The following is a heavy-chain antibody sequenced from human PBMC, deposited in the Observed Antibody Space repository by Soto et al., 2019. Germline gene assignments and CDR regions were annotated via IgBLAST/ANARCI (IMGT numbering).Heavy chain of an antibody. CDR1: GFTFSSHG. CDR3: AKEWVYDSSGWSFDY. V-gene: IGHV3-30*18. J-gene: IGHJ4*02. D-gene: IGHD3-22*01. Sequence: QVQLVESGGGVVQPGRSLRLSCAASGFTFSSHGMHWVRQAPGKGLEWVAVISNDGSNKYYADSVKGRFTISRDNYKNTLYLQMNSLRAEDTAVYYCAKEWVYDSSGWSFDYWGQGTLVTVSS. CDR2: ISNDGSNK.